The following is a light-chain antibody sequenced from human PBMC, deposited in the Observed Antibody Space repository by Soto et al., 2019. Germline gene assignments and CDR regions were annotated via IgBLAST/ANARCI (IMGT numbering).Light chain of an antibody. CDR3: SSYAGSNIVV. Sequence: QSALTQPPSASGSPGQSVTISCTGTSSDVGGYNYVSWYQQHPVKAPKPMIYEVSKRPSGVPDRFSGSKSGNTASLTVSGLQAEDEADYYCSSYAGSNIVVFGGGTKVNVL. V-gene: IGLV2-8*01. CDR2: EVS. CDR1: SSDVGGYNY. J-gene: IGLJ2*01.